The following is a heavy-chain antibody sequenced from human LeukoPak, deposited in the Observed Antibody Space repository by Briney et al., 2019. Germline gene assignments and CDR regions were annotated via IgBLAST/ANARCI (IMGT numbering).Heavy chain of an antibody. Sequence: GGSLRLSCAASGFTFSSYWMSWVRQAPGKGLEWVANIKQDGSEKYYVDSVKGRFTISRDNAKNSLYLQMNSLRSDDTAVYYCARDTYYDYVWGSSNDAFDIWGQGTMVTVSS. J-gene: IGHJ3*02. CDR3: ARDTYYDYVWGSSNDAFDI. D-gene: IGHD3-16*01. CDR1: GFTFSSYW. V-gene: IGHV3-7*03. CDR2: IKQDGSEK.